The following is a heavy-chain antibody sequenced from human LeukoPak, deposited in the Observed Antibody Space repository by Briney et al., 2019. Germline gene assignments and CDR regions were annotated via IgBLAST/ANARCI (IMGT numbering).Heavy chain of an antibody. CDR1: GGSISSGSYY. CDR2: IYTSGST. J-gene: IGHJ3*02. Sequence: SETLSLTCTVSGGSISSGSYYWSWIRQPAGKGLEWIGRIYTSGSTNYNPSLKSRVTISVDTSKNQFSLKLSSVTAADAAVYYCASNHAFDIWGQGTMVTVSS. V-gene: IGHV4-61*02. CDR3: ASNHAFDI.